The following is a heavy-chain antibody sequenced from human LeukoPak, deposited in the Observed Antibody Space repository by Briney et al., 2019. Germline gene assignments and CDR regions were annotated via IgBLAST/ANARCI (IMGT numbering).Heavy chain of an antibody. Sequence: GGSLRLSCAASGFTFSSYGMHWVRQAPGKGLEWVAVIWYDGSNKYYADSVKGRFTISRDNSKNTLYLQMNSLRAEDTAVYYCAKYYDSSGYYPYYYYGMDVWGQGTTVTVSS. V-gene: IGHV3-30*02. J-gene: IGHJ6*02. CDR1: GFTFSSYG. D-gene: IGHD3-22*01. CDR3: AKYYDSSGYYPYYYYGMDV. CDR2: IWYDGSNK.